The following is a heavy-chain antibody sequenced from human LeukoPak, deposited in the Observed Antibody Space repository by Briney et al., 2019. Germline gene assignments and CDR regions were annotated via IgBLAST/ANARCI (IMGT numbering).Heavy chain of an antibody. V-gene: IGHV4-30-4*08. CDR3: ARALQLVHDY. CDR2: IYYSGST. J-gene: IGHJ4*02. D-gene: IGHD6-6*01. Sequence: PSETLSLTCTVSGGSISSGDYYWSWLRQPPGKGLEWMGYIYYSGSTYYNPSLKSRATISVDTSKNQFSLKLSSVTAAGTAVYYCARALQLVHDYWGQGTLVTVSS. CDR1: GGSISSGDYY.